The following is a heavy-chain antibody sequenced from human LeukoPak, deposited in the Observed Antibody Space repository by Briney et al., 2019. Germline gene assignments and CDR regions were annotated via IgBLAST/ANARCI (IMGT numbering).Heavy chain of an antibody. CDR1: GFTFNDYV. J-gene: IGHJ4*02. Sequence: GGSLRLSCAASGFTFNDYVMYWVRQTPGKGREWGTLISYDGYDKSYADSVRGRFTISRDNSKNTLYLQMDSLRSEDTAVYYCARDFFPIVDSSWYEIGYWGQGTLVTVSS. CDR2: ISYDGYDK. V-gene: IGHV3-30-3*01. CDR3: ARDFFPIVDSSWYEIGY. D-gene: IGHD6-13*01.